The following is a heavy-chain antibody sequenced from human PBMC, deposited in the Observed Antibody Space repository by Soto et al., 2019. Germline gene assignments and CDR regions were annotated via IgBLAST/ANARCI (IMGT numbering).Heavy chain of an antibody. Sequence: PSETLSLTCAVYGGSFSGYYWSWIRQPPGKGLEWIGEINHSGSTNYNPSLKSRVTISVDTSKNQFSLKLSSVTAADTAVYYCARGLSGIVVGEAATSYSFDYWGQGTLVTVSS. CDR1: GGSFSGYY. J-gene: IGHJ4*02. CDR3: ARGLSGIVVGEAATSYSFDY. D-gene: IGHD2-15*01. CDR2: INHSGST. V-gene: IGHV4-34*01.